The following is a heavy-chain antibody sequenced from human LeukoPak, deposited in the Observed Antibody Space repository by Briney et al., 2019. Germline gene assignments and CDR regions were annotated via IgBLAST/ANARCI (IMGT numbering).Heavy chain of an antibody. V-gene: IGHV1-46*01. Sequence: GASVKVSCKTSGFSFTSYYFHWVRQAPGQGLEWMGMINPSGGFTSYAQKFQGRVAMTRDESTSTIYIDLSSLRSDDTAVYYCARPHSGGDCYHFDYWGQGTLVTVSS. CDR2: INPSGGFT. D-gene: IGHD2-21*02. J-gene: IGHJ4*02. CDR1: GFSFTSYY. CDR3: ARPHSGGDCYHFDY.